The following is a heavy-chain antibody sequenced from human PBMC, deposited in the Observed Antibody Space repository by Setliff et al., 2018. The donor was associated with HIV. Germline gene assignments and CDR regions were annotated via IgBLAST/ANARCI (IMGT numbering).Heavy chain of an antibody. CDR3: ARGFRDGYILSDM. Sequence: GESLKISCAASGFTFDDYGMSWVRQAPGKGLEWVSGINWNGDSTGYADLVKGRFTISRDSAKNSLYLQMNSLRAEDTALYYCARGFRDGYILSDMWGQGTMVTVSS. CDR1: GFTFDDYG. CDR2: INWNGDST. J-gene: IGHJ3*02. D-gene: IGHD5-12*01. V-gene: IGHV3-20*04.